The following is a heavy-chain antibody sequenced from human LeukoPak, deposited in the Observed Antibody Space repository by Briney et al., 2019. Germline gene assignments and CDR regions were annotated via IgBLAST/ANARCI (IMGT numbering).Heavy chain of an antibody. CDR3: ARDQGSYGDFDY. CDR1: GYTFTSYA. J-gene: IGHJ4*02. V-gene: IGHV1-3*01. Sequence: ASVKVSCKASGYTFTSYAMHWVRQASGQRLEWMGWINAGNGNTKYSQKFQSRVTITRDTSANTAYMELSSLRSEDTAVYYCARDQGSYGDFDYWGQGTLVTVSS. CDR2: INAGNGNT. D-gene: IGHD4-17*01.